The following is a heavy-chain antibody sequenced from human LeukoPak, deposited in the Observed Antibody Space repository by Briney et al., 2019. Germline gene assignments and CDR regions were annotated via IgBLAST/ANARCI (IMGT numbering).Heavy chain of an antibody. V-gene: IGHV3-11*01. CDR1: GFIFSDYY. D-gene: IGHD3-10*01. CDR2: ISSSGSTK. J-gene: IGHJ4*02. Sequence: GRSMRLSSAAAGFIFSDYYMSWIRQAPGKGLEWVSYISSSGSTKYYADSVKGRFTISRDNAKNSYLQMNSLRAEDTAVYYCARDGHAYGRGSPHYWGQGTLVTVSS. CDR3: ARDGHAYGRGSPHY.